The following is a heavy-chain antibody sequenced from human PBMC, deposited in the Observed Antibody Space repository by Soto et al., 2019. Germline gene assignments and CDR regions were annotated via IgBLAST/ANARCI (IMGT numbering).Heavy chain of an antibody. CDR1: GYTFTGYY. Sequence: KFSCKASGYTFTGYYMHWVRQAPGQGLEWMGWINPNSGGTNYAQKFQGRVTMTRDTSISTAYMELSRLRSDDTAVYYCARDLYDSSGDWYYYYYGMDVWGQGNTVTVSS. D-gene: IGHD3-22*01. V-gene: IGHV1-2*02. J-gene: IGHJ6*02. CDR3: ARDLYDSSGDWYYYYYGMDV. CDR2: INPNSGGT.